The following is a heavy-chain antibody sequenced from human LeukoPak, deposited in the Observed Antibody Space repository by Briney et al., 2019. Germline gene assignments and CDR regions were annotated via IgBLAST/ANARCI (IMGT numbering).Heavy chain of an antibody. V-gene: IGHV1-2*02. J-gene: IGHJ4*02. Sequence: ASVKVSCKASGYTFTSYGISWVRQAPGQGLEWMGWINPNSGGTNYAQKFQGRVTMTRDTSISTAYMELSRLRSDDTAVYYCARDTSGYEPPDYWGQGTLVTVSS. CDR3: ARDTSGYEPPDY. D-gene: IGHD5-12*01. CDR2: INPNSGGT. CDR1: GYTFTSYG.